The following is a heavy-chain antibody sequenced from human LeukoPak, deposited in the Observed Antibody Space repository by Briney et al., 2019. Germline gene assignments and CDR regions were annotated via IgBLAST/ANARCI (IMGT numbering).Heavy chain of an antibody. V-gene: IGHV3-23*01. Sequence: EAGGSLRLSCAASGFTFSSYAMSWVRQAPGKGPEWVSAISGSGGSTYYADSVKGRFTISRDNSKNTLYLQMNSLRAEDTAVYYCAKDRSGSSGWYPMTYYYYGMDVWGQGTTVTVSS. CDR1: GFTFSSYA. J-gene: IGHJ6*02. D-gene: IGHD6-19*01. CDR3: AKDRSGSSGWYPMTYYYYGMDV. CDR2: ISGSGGST.